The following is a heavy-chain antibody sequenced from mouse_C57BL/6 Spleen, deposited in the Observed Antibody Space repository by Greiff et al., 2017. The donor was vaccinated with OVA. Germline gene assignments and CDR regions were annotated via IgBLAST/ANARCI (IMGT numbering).Heavy chain of an antibody. CDR3: AKEGGADPYFVY. J-gene: IGHJ2*01. Sequence: QVQLQQPGAELVRPGSSVKLSCKASGYTFTSYWMDWVKQRPGQGLEWIGNIYPSDSETHYNQKFKDKATLTVDKSSSTAYMQLSSLTSEDSAVYYWAKEGGADPYFVYGGQGTTLTVSS. CDR1: GYTFTSYW. V-gene: IGHV1-61*01. CDR2: IYPSDSET.